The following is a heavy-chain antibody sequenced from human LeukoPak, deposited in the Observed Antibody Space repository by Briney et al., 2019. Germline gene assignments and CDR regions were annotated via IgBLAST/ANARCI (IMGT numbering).Heavy chain of an antibody. D-gene: IGHD3-10*01. J-gene: IGHJ4*02. CDR1: GFTFDDYA. CDR2: ISWNSGSI. CDR3: AKALYYYGSGSYYFVY. V-gene: IGHV3-9*01. Sequence: GGSLRLSCAASGFTFDDYAMHWVRQAPGKGLEWVSGISWNSGSIGYADSVKGRFTISRDNSKNTLYLQMNSLRAEDTAVYYCAKALYYYGSGSYYFVYWGQGTLVTVSS.